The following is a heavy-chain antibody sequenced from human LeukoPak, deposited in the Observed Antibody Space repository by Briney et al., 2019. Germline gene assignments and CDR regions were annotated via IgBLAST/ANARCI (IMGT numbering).Heavy chain of an antibody. CDR3: ARDSSSWSLPDY. CDR2: ISYDGSNK. V-gene: IGHV3-30*04. D-gene: IGHD6-13*01. Sequence: GGSLRLSCAASGFTFSSYAMHWVRQAPGKGLEWVAVISYDGSNKYYADSVKGRFTTSRDNSKNTLYLQMNSLRAEDTAVYYCARDSSSWSLPDYWGQGTLVTVSS. J-gene: IGHJ4*02. CDR1: GFTFSSYA.